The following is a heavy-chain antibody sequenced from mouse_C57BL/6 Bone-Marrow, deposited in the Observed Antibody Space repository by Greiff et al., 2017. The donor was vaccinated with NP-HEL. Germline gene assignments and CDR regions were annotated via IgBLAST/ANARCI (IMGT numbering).Heavy chain of an antibody. V-gene: IGHV1-63*01. CDR1: GYTFTNYW. CDR2: IYPGGGYT. CDR3: ARKGWLLPMDY. D-gene: IGHD2-3*01. Sequence: VTLMESGAELVRPGTSVKMSCKASGYTFTNYWIGWAKQRPGHGLEWIGDIYPGGGYTNYNEKFKGKATLTADKSSSTAYMQFSSLTSEDSAIYYCARKGWLLPMDYWGQGTSVTVSS. J-gene: IGHJ4*01.